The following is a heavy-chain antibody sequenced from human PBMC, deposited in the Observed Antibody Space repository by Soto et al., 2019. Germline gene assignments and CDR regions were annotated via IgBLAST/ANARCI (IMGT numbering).Heavy chain of an antibody. D-gene: IGHD2-15*01. CDR2: IYPGDSDT. Sequence: GESLKISCKGSGYSFTSYWIGWVRQMPGKGLEWMGIIYPGDSDTRYSPSFQGQVTISADKSISTAYLQWSSLKASDTAMYYCARLCSGGSCTDAFDTWGQGTMVTVSS. J-gene: IGHJ3*02. V-gene: IGHV5-51*01. CDR1: GYSFTSYW. CDR3: ARLCSGGSCTDAFDT.